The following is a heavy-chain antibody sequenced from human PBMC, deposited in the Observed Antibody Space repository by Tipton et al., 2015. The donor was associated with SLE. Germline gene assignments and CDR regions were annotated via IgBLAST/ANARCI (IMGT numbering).Heavy chain of an antibody. CDR1: GFSLSTSGMC. CDR3: ARMRGSARSYYYYMDV. V-gene: IGHV2-70*20. J-gene: IGHJ6*03. D-gene: IGHD1-26*01. CDR2: IDWDDDK. Sequence: LVKPTETLTLTCTFSGFSLSTSGMCVSWVRQPPGKALEWLALIDWDDDKYYSTSLKTRLTISKDTSKNQVVLTMTNMDPVDTATYYCARMRGSARSYYYYMDVWGKGTTVTVSS.